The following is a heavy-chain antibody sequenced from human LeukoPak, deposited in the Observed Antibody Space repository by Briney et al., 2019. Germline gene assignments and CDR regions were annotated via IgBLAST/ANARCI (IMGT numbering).Heavy chain of an antibody. CDR2: LYTSGST. J-gene: IGHJ4*02. CDR1: GGSISSYY. Sequence: SETLSLTCTVSGGSISSYYWSWIRQPAGKGLEWIGRLYTSGSTNYNPSLKSRVTMSVGTSKNQFSLKLTSMTAADTAVYYCARGGSSGYYYGWGQGTLVTVSS. V-gene: IGHV4-4*07. CDR3: ARGGSSGYYYG. D-gene: IGHD3-22*01.